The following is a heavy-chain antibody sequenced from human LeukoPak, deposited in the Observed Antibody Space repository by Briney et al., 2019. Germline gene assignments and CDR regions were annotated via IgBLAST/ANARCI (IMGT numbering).Heavy chain of an antibody. CDR3: AKVTGGDMITYGGLDY. V-gene: IGHV3-23*01. CDR1: GFTFSHYA. D-gene: IGHD3-16*01. J-gene: IGHJ4*02. CDR2: ISGNGDIT. Sequence: PGGSLRLSCAASGFTFSHYAMSWVRQAPGKGLEWVSAISGNGDITYYTDSVKGRSTISRDNSKNTLYLQMNSLRAEDTAVYYCAKVTGGDMITYGGLDYWGQGTLVTVSS.